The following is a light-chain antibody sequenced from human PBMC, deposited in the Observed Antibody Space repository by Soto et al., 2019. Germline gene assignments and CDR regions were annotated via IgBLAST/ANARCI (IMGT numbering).Light chain of an antibody. J-gene: IGKJ1*01. V-gene: IGKV3-20*01. CDR2: GAS. CDR3: QQYNSYWT. Sequence: EIVLTQSPGNLSLSPGERATLSCRASQSVSSSYLAWYQQKPGQAPRLLIYGASSRATGIPDRFSGSGSATEFTLTISSLPPDDFATYYCQQYNSYWTFGQGTKVDIK. CDR1: QSVSSSY.